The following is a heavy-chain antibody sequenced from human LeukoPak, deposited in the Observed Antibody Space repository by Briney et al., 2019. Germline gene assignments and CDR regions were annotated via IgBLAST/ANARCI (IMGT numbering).Heavy chain of an antibody. J-gene: IGHJ4*02. Sequence: QPGRSLRLSCAASGFTFSSFPMHWVRQAPGKGLEWVAIISYEGTNKDYPDSLKGRFTISRDNSINTLYLQMNSLRVEDTAIYYCARDDCSGGSCYLDYWGQGTLVTVSS. CDR3: ARDDCSGGSCYLDY. CDR1: GFTFSSFP. D-gene: IGHD2-15*01. CDR2: ISYEGTNK. V-gene: IGHV3-30*04.